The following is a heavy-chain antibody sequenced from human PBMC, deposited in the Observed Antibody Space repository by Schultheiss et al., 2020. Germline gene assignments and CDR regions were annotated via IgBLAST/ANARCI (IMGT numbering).Heavy chain of an antibody. CDR2: IYWDDDK. D-gene: IGHD6-13*01. V-gene: IGHV2-5*02. CDR3: AHRVVAAAGNNWFDP. CDR1: GFSLSTSGVG. Sequence: SGPTLVKPTQTLTLTCTFSGFSLSTSGVGVGWIRQPPGKALEWLALIYWDDDKRYSPSLKSRLTITKDTSKNQVVLTMTNMDPVDTATYYCAHRVVAAAGNNWFDPWGQGTLVNGYS. J-gene: IGHJ5*02.